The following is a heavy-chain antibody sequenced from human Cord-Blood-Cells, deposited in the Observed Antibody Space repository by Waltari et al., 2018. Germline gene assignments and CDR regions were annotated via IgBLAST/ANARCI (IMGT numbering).Heavy chain of an antibody. CDR2: VSSSSSYI. CDR1: GLTFSSYS. Sequence: EVQLVESGGGLVKPGGSLRLSCAASGLTFSSYSMTWVRQAPVKGLEWVSSVSSSSSYIYYADSVKGRFTISRDNAKNSLYLQMNSLRAEDTAVYYCARDNWNDDYWGQGTLVTVSS. V-gene: IGHV3-21*01. D-gene: IGHD1-20*01. CDR3: ARDNWNDDY. J-gene: IGHJ4*02.